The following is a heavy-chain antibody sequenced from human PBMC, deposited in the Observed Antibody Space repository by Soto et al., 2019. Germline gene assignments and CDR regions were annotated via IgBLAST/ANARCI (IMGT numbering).Heavy chain of an antibody. V-gene: IGHV4-59*01. D-gene: IGHD6-6*01. CDR3: AALPRY. Sequence: PSETLSVTCTVSCGSISSDYWNWIRQPPGKGLEWIGYIYNSGNTNYNPSLRSRVTISVDTSKNQFSLKLTSVTAADTAVYYCAALPRYWGQGTLVTVS. CDR2: IYNSGNT. CDR1: CGSISSDY. J-gene: IGHJ4*02.